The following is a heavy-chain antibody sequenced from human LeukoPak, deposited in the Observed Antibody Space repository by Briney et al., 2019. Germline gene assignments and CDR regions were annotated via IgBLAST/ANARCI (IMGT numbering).Heavy chain of an antibody. D-gene: IGHD1-20*01. Sequence: ASVKVSCKASGYTFTGYYIHWVRQAPGQGLEWMGWINHNSGGTNYAQKFQGRVTMTRDTSISTAYMELSRLRSDDTAVYYCARDIVTGASPGWYFDLWGRGTLVTVSS. CDR3: ARDIVTGASPGWYFDL. J-gene: IGHJ2*01. CDR2: INHNSGGT. V-gene: IGHV1-2*02. CDR1: GYTFTGYY.